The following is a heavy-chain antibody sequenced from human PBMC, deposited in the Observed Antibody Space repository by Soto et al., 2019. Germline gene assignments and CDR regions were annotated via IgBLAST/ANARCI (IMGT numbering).Heavy chain of an antibody. J-gene: IGHJ4*02. D-gene: IGHD6-19*01. V-gene: IGHV3-11*01. CDR3: ARSVVAGEGFGY. Sequence: GSLRLSCAASGFTFSDYYMNWVRQAPGKGLEWVSYTSGSGSSIYYADSVKGRFTISRDNAKNSLYLQMNSLRAEDTAVYYCARSVVAGEGFGYWGQGTLVTVSS. CDR2: TSGSGSSI. CDR1: GFTFSDYY.